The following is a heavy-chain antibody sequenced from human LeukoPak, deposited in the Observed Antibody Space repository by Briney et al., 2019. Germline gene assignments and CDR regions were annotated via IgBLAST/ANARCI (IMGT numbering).Heavy chain of an antibody. Sequence: GGSLLLSCAASGFTFSSYGMSWVRQAPGKGLEWVSAISGSGGSTYYADSVKGRFTISRDNSKNTLYLQMNSLRAEDTAVYYCARELHGSGRYSYKYYYYMDVWGKGTTVTISS. CDR3: ARELHGSGRYSYKYYYYMDV. CDR2: ISGSGGST. J-gene: IGHJ6*03. CDR1: GFTFSSYG. V-gene: IGHV3-23*01. D-gene: IGHD3-10*01.